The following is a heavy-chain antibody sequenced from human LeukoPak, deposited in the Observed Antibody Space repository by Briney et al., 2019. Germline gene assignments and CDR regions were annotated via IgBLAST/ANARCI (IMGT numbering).Heavy chain of an antibody. CDR1: GFTFSNYW. V-gene: IGHV3-74*01. Sequence: PGGSLRLSCAASGFTFSNYWMHWVRQAPGKGLVWVSRIKSDGSSTNYADSVKGRFTISRDNAKNTLYLQMNSLRAEDTAVYYCAKTLSSYGGSDYWGQGTLVTVSS. CDR2: IKSDGSST. J-gene: IGHJ4*02. D-gene: IGHD4-23*01. CDR3: AKTLSSYGGSDY.